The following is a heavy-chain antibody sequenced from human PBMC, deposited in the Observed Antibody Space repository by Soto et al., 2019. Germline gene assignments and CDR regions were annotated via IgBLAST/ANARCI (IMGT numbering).Heavy chain of an antibody. D-gene: IGHD3-22*01. Sequence: ASVKVSCKASGYTFTGYYMHWLRQSPGQGLEWMGWINPNSGGTNYAQKFQGWVTMTRDTSISTAYMELSRLRSDDTAAYYCARQYYYDSSGYPTPYAFDIWGQGTMVTVSS. V-gene: IGHV1-2*04. CDR3: ARQYYYDSSGYPTPYAFDI. J-gene: IGHJ3*02. CDR2: INPNSGGT. CDR1: GYTFTGYY.